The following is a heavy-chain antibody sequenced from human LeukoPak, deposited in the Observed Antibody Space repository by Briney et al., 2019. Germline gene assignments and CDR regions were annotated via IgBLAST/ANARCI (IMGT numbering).Heavy chain of an antibody. J-gene: IGHJ3*02. D-gene: IGHD2-21*02. CDR1: GGSISSYY. CDR3: ARLYCGGDCYRARRAFDI. Sequence: PSETLSLTCTVSGGSISSYYWSWIRQPPGKGLEWIGYIYYSGSTNYNPSLKSRVTISVDTSKNQFSLKLSSVTAADTAVYYCARLYCGGDCYRARRAFDIWGQGTMVTVSS. V-gene: IGHV4-59*08. CDR2: IYYSGST.